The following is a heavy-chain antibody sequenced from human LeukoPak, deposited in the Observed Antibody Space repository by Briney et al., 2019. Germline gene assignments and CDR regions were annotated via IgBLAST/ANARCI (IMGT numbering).Heavy chain of an antibody. CDR3: ARETEKQWQY. Sequence: KTSETLSLTCTVSGGSISSYYWSWIRQPPGKGLEWIASIFHSGRTYYNPSLKSRVTISVDTSKNQFSLTLSSVTAADTAVYYCARETEKQWQYWGQGTLVTVSS. D-gene: IGHD6-19*01. CDR1: GGSISSYY. V-gene: IGHV4-38-2*02. CDR2: IFHSGRT. J-gene: IGHJ3*01.